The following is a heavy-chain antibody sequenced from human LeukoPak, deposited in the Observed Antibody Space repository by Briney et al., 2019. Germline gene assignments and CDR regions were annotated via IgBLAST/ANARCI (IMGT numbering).Heavy chain of an antibody. J-gene: IGHJ4*02. CDR2: ISYDGSNK. CDR3: AKDLIGRPF. Sequence: GGSLRVSCAASGFTISSYGRQWVRQAPGKGLYWVAVISYDGSNKYYADSVKGRFTISRDNSKNTLYLQMNSLRAEDTAVYYCAKDLIGRPFWGQGTLVTVSS. D-gene: IGHD2-8*01. V-gene: IGHV3-30*18. CDR1: GFTISSYG.